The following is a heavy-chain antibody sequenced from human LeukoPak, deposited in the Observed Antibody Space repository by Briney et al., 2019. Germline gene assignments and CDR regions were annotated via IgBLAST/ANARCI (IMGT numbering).Heavy chain of an antibody. Sequence: GGSLRLPCAASGFTFSSYAMSWVRQAPGKGLEWVSAISGSGGSTYYADSVKGRFTISRDNSKNTLYLQMNSLRAEDTAVYYCAKGGYYYDSSGYYQTDYWGQGTLVTVSS. CDR1: GFTFSSYA. V-gene: IGHV3-23*01. CDR3: AKGGYYYDSSGYYQTDY. CDR2: ISGSGGST. J-gene: IGHJ4*02. D-gene: IGHD3-22*01.